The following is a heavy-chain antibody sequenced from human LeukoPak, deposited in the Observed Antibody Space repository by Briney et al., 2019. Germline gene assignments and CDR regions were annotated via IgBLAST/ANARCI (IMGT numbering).Heavy chain of an antibody. CDR2: IYYTGGT. V-gene: IGHV4-59*12. D-gene: IGHD6-13*01. CDR1: GGSISNYY. Sequence: PSETLSLTCTISGGSISNYYWSWIRQTPGKGLEWIGYIYYTGGTDYNPSLKSRVTISVDTSKNQFSLKLSSVTAADTAVYYCARETIAAAGKVNYFDYWGQGTLVTVSS. J-gene: IGHJ4*02. CDR3: ARETIAAAGKVNYFDY.